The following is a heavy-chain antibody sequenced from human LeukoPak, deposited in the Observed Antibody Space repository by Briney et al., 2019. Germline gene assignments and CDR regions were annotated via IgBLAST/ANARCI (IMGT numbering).Heavy chain of an antibody. CDR3: ASEGSSANDAFDI. CDR2: IIPIFGTA. Sequence: GSSVKVSCKASGGTFSSYAISWVRQAPGQGLEWMGGIIPIFGTANYAQKFQGRVTITADKSTSTAYMELSSLRSEDTAVYYCASEGSSANDAFDIWGQGTMVTVSS. D-gene: IGHD1-26*01. CDR1: GGTFSSYA. J-gene: IGHJ3*02. V-gene: IGHV1-69*06.